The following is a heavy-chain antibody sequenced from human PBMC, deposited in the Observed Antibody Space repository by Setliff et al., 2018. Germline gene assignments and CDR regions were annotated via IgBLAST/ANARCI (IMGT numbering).Heavy chain of an antibody. CDR3: ARVTIAVAGYFDL. V-gene: IGHV1-18*01. CDR1: GYTFTSYC. D-gene: IGHD6-19*01. Sequence: ASVKVSCKASGYTFTSYCFSWVRQAPGQGLEWMGWISVYNGKTKYAQKLQGRVTMTTDTSTSTAYMELRSLRSDDTAVYYCARVTIAVAGYFDLWGQGTLVTVSS. CDR2: ISVYNGKT. J-gene: IGHJ4*02.